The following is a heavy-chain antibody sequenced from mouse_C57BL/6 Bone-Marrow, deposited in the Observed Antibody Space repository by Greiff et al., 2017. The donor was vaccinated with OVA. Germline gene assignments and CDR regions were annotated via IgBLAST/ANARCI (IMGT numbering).Heavy chain of an antibody. Sequence: EVHLVESGPGLVKPSQSLSLTCSVTGYSITSGYYWNWIRQFPGNKLEWMGYISYDGSNNYNPSLKNRISITRDTSKNQFFLTLNSVTTEDTATYYCARAPLRPYYFDYWGQGTTLTVSS. CDR3: ARAPLRPYYFDY. J-gene: IGHJ2*01. CDR1: GYSITSGYY. V-gene: IGHV3-6*01. D-gene: IGHD1-1*01. CDR2: ISYDGSN.